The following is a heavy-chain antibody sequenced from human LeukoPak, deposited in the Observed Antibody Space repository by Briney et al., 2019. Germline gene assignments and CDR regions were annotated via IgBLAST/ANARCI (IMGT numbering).Heavy chain of an antibody. CDR3: ARENRWGGFYYCGMDV. V-gene: IGHV3-30-3*01. CDR1: GFIFTSYA. Sequence: PGGSLRLSCAASGFIFTSYAVNWVRQAPGKGLEWVAIISYDGTNTYHADSVKGRFTISRDNSKNTLYLQMNSLRVEDTAVYYCARENRWGGFYYCGMDVWGQGTTVTVSS. D-gene: IGHD5-12*01. CDR2: ISYDGTNT. J-gene: IGHJ6*02.